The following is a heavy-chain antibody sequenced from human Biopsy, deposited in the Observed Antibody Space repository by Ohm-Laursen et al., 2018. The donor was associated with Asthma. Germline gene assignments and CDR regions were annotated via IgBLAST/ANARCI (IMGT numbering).Heavy chain of an antibody. CDR2: LIPVLGTP. V-gene: IGHV1-69*13. Sequence: ASVKVSCKASGDSFSNYAISWVRQAPGQGLEWMGGLIPVLGTPDHAQMFEGRVTITADESTSTAYVELSSLSSEGTALYYCARGPEYVRSSGALDYWGQGTLVTVSS. CDR3: ARGPEYVRSSGALDY. D-gene: IGHD2-2*01. J-gene: IGHJ4*02. CDR1: GDSFSNYA.